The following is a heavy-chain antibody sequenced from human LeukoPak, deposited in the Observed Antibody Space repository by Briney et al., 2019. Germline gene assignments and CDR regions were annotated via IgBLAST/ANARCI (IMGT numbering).Heavy chain of an antibody. CDR2: ISSSGSTI. D-gene: IGHD2-15*01. Sequence: GGSLRLSCAASGFTVSSNYMSWIRQAPGKGLEWVSYISSSGSTIYYADSVKGRFTISRDNAKNSLYLQMNSLRAEDTAVYYCARGYCSGGSCYDYWGQGTLVTVSS. CDR1: GFTVSSNY. CDR3: ARGYCSGGSCYDY. V-gene: IGHV3-11*01. J-gene: IGHJ4*02.